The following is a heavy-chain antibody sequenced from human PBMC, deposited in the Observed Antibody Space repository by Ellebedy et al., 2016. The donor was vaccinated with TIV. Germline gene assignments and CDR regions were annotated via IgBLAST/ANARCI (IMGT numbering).Heavy chain of an antibody. Sequence: SETLSLTXAVYGGSFSGYYWSWIRQPPGKGLEWIGEINHSGSTNYNPSLKSRVTLSVDTSKNQFSLRLSSVTAADTAVYYCARYGSGSYKYWGQGTLVTVSS. CDR2: INHSGST. V-gene: IGHV4-34*01. CDR1: GGSFSGYY. J-gene: IGHJ4*02. D-gene: IGHD3-10*01. CDR3: ARYGSGSYKY.